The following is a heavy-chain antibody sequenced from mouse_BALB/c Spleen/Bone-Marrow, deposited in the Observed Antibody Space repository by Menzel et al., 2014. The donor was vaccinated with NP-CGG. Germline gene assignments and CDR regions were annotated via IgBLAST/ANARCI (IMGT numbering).Heavy chain of an antibody. CDR3: ASRYDTTDY. CDR1: GYTFSSYW. J-gene: IGHJ4*01. CDR2: ILPGSGSI. Sequence: VQLQQSGAELMKPGASVKISCKATGYTFSSYWIEWVKPRPGHGLEWIGEILPGSGSIKYNEKFKGKATFTADTSSNTAYMQLSSLTSEDSAVYYCASRYDTTDYWGQGTSVTVSS. V-gene: IGHV1-9*01.